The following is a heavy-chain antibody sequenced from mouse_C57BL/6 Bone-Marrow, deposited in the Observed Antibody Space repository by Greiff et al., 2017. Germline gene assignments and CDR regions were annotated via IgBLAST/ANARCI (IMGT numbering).Heavy chain of an antibody. CDR2: IYPGGGYT. V-gene: IGHV1-63*01. D-gene: IGHD1-1*01. Sequence: QVQLKQSGAELVRPGTSVKMSCKASGYTFTNYWIGWAKQRPGHGLEWIGDIYPGGGYTNYNEKFKGKATLTADKSSSTAYMQFSSLTSEDSAIYYWARSGYYGFYYAMDDWGQGTSVTVAS. CDR1: GYTFTNYW. CDR3: ARSGYYGFYYAMDD. J-gene: IGHJ4*01.